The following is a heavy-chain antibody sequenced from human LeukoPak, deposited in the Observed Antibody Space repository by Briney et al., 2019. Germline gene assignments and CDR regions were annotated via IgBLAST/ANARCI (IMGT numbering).Heavy chain of an antibody. CDR2: INHSGST. Sequence: SETLSLTCAVYGGSFSGYYWSWIRQPPGKGLEWIGEINHSGSTNYNPSLKSRVTISVDTSKNQFSLKLSSVTAADTAVYYCARGGLRWLYNWFDPWGQGTLVTVSP. CDR3: ARGGLRWLYNWFDP. J-gene: IGHJ5*02. CDR1: GGSFSGYY. V-gene: IGHV4-34*01. D-gene: IGHD4-23*01.